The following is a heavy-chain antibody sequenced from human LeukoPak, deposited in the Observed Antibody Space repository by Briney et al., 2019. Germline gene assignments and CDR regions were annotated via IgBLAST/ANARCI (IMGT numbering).Heavy chain of an antibody. J-gene: IGHJ5*02. D-gene: IGHD3-22*01. Sequence: SETLSLTCTVSGGSISSHYWSWIRQPPGKGLEWIGYIYYSGSTNYNPSLKSRVTISVDPSKNQFSLKLGSVTAADTAVYYCARVPRGSSGYYWFDPWGQGTLVTVSS. CDR1: GGSISSHY. CDR2: IYYSGST. V-gene: IGHV4-59*11. CDR3: ARVPRGSSGYYWFDP.